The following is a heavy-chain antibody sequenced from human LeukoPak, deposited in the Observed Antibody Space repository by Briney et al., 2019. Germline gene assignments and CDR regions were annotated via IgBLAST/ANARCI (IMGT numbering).Heavy chain of an antibody. D-gene: IGHD5-18*01. CDR3: ARVSDGYSYGYYYGMDV. CDR1: GYTFTSYG. V-gene: IGHV1-18*01. J-gene: IGHJ6*02. Sequence: ASVKVSCKASGYTFTSYGIGWVRQAPGQGLEWMGWISAYNGNTNYAQKLQGRVTMTTDTSTSTAYMELRSLRSDDTAVYYCARVSDGYSYGYYYGMDVWGQGTTVTVSS. CDR2: ISAYNGNT.